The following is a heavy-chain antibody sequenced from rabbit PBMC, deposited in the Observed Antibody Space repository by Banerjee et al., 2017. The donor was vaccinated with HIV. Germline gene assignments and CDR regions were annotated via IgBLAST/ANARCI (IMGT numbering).Heavy chain of an antibody. V-gene: IGHV1S40*01. D-gene: IGHD1-1*01. CDR2: IYAGSSGST. CDR1: GFSFSSSYW. CDR3: ARSSGSVDWAFNL. Sequence: QSLEESGGDLVKPGASLTLTCTASGFSFSSSYWICWVRQAPGKGLEWIACIYAGSSGSTYYATWAKGRFTISKTSSTTVTLQMTSLTPADTATYFCARSSGSVDWAFNLWGPGTLVTVS. J-gene: IGHJ4*01.